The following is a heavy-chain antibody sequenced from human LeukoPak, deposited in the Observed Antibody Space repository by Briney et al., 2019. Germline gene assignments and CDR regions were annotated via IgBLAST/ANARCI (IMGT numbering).Heavy chain of an antibody. D-gene: IGHD5-18*01. Sequence: ASVKVSCKASGYTFTSYGTSWVRQAPGQGLEWMGWISAYNGYTNYAQKLQGRVTMTTDTSTSTAYMELRSLRSDDTAVYYCARFFEKSDTAMVTPLDYWGQGTLVTVSS. CDR2: ISAYNGYT. V-gene: IGHV1-18*04. CDR3: ARFFEKSDTAMVTPLDY. CDR1: GYTFTSYG. J-gene: IGHJ4*02.